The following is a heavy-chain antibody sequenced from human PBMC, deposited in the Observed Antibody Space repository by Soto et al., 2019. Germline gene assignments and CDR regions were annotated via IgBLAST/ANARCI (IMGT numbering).Heavy chain of an antibody. V-gene: IGHV4-34*01. CDR3: ARESHDILTGTPRVWYFDL. D-gene: IGHD3-9*01. J-gene: IGHJ2*01. Sequence: QVQLQQWGAGPLRPLETLSLTCGVSGGSFSGYYWAWIRQSPGKGLEWIGEINDRGSINYNPSLKSRVSISVDTSKHHYSLNLRSVTAADTAVYYCARESHDILTGTPRVWYFDLWGRGTLVTVSS. CDR1: GGSFSGYY. CDR2: INDRGSI.